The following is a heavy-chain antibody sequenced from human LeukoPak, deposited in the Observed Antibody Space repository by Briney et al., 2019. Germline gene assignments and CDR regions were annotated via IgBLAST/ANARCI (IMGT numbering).Heavy chain of an antibody. J-gene: IGHJ4*02. CDR1: GGTFSSYA. Sequence: SVKVSCKASGGTFSSYAISWVRQAPGQGLEWMGGIIPIFGTANYAQKFQGRVTITADESTSTAYMELSSLRSEDTAVYYCARTAQLWLTSWHRYPFDYWAREPWSPSPQ. V-gene: IGHV1-69*13. D-gene: IGHD5-18*01. CDR3: ARTAQLWLTSWHRYPFDY. CDR2: IIPIFGTA.